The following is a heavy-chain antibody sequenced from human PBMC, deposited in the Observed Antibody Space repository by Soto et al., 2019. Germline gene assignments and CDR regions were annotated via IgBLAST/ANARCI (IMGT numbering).Heavy chain of an antibody. J-gene: IGHJ4*02. CDR1: GGTFSSYA. V-gene: IGHV1-69*01. CDR3: ARDGSGYYGPTPAAGDFDY. D-gene: IGHD3-10*01. Sequence: QVQLVQSGAEVKKPGSSVKVSCKASGGTFSSYAISWVRQAPGQGLEWMGGIIPIFGTANYAQKFQGRVTITADESTSTAYMELSSLRSEDTAVYYCARDGSGYYGPTPAAGDFDYWGQGTLVTVSS. CDR2: IIPIFGTA.